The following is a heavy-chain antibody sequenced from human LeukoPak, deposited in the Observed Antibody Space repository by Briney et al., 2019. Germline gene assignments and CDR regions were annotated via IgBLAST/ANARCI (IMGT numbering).Heavy chain of an antibody. D-gene: IGHD6-19*01. CDR1: GFTFSSYD. CDR2: ISYDGSNK. J-gene: IGHJ4*02. V-gene: IGHV3-30*19. CDR3: ARGIAVAGTLVY. Sequence: PGGSLGLSCAASGFTFSSYDMHWVRQAPGKGLEWVAVISYDGSNKYYADSVKGRFTISRDNSKNTLYLQMNSLRAEDTAVYYCARGIAVAGTLVYWGQGTLVTVSS.